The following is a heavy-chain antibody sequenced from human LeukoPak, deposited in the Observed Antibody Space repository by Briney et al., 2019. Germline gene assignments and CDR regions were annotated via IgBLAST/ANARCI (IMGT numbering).Heavy chain of an antibody. CDR2: ISNNGGST. V-gene: IGHV3-64*01. D-gene: IGHD3-10*01. CDR3: AREKLWFGELLYSSYFDY. CDR1: GFPFSSYA. J-gene: IGHJ4*02. Sequence: PGGSLRLSCAASGFPFSSYAMHWVRDAAGKGLEYVSAISNNGGSTYYANSVKGRFTISRDNSKNTLYLQMGSLRAEDMAVYYCAREKLWFGELLYSSYFDYWGQGTLVTVSS.